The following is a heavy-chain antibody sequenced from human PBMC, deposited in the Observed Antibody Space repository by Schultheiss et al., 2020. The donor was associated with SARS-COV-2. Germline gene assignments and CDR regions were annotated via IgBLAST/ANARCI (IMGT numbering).Heavy chain of an antibody. CDR3: ARRGAARRDAFDI. V-gene: IGHV3-48*01. CDR2: ISSSGSTI. D-gene: IGHD6-6*01. CDR1: GFTFSSYA. Sequence: GGSLRLSCAASGFTFSSYAMSWVRQAPGKGLEWVSYISSSGSTIYYADSVKGRFTISRDNSKNTLYLQMNSLRAEDTAVYYCARRGAARRDAFDIWGQGTMVTVSS. J-gene: IGHJ3*02.